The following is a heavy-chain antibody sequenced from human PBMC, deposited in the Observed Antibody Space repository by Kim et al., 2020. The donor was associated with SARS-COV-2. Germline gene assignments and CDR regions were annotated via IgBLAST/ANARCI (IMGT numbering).Heavy chain of an antibody. V-gene: IGHV4-59*01. J-gene: IGHJ4*02. CDR1: GGSISSYY. D-gene: IGHD3-10*01. Sequence: SETLSLTCTVSGGSISSYYWSWIRQPPGKGLEWIGYIYYSGSTNYNPSLKSRVTISVDTSKNQFSLKLSSVTAADTAVYYCARGGVYGSGMVDYWGQGTLVTVSS. CDR3: ARGGVYGSGMVDY. CDR2: IYYSGST.